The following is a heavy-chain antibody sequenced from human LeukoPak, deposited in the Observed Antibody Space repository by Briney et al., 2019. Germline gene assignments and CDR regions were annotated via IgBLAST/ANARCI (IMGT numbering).Heavy chain of an antibody. J-gene: IGHJ5*02. CDR1: GGTFNRYA. CDR3: ASGKYGLRSWFDP. Sequence: TVKVSCKASGGTFNRYAVTWVRQAPGQGLEWMGGIVPIFGTANYAQKFQGRVTISTDESTNTAYMELTSLTSEDTAVYYCASGKYGLRSWFDPWGQGTLVTVPP. D-gene: IGHD4-17*01. V-gene: IGHV1-69*05. CDR2: IVPIFGTA.